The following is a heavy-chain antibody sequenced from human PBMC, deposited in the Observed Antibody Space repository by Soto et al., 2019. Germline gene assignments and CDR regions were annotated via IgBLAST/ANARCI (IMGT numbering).Heavy chain of an antibody. V-gene: IGHV4-31*03. CDR3: ARGHGTGYYRYYFDY. D-gene: IGHD3-9*01. J-gene: IGHJ4*02. CDR2: IYYSGST. CDR1: GGSISSGGYY. Sequence: SETLSLTCTVSGGSISSGGYYWSWLRQHPGKGLEWIGYIYYSGSTYYNPSLKSRVTISVDTSKNQFSLKLSSVTAEDTAVYYCARGHGTGYYRYYFDYWGQGTLVTVSS.